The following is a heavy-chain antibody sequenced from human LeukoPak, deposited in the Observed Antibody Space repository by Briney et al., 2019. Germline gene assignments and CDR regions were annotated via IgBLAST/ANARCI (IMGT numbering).Heavy chain of an antibody. V-gene: IGHV3-64*01. Sequence: GGSLRLSCAASGFTFSSYAMHWVRQAPGKGLEYVSAISSNGGSTYYANSVKGRFTISRDNSKNALYLQMGSLRAEDMAVYYCARISRLRFLEWLDYWGQGTLVTVSS. CDR2: ISSNGGST. CDR1: GFTFSSYA. J-gene: IGHJ4*02. CDR3: ARISRLRFLEWLDY. D-gene: IGHD3-3*01.